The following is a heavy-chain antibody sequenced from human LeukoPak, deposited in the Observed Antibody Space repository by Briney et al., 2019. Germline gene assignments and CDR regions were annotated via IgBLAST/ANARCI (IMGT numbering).Heavy chain of an antibody. V-gene: IGHV4-59*08. CDR1: GGSISSYY. D-gene: IGHD1-26*01. J-gene: IGHJ6*02. Sequence: SETLSLTCTVSGGSISSYYWSWIRQPPGKGLEWIGYIYYSGSTNYNPSLKSRVTISVDTSKNQFSLKLSSVTAADTAVYYCARLNSQLGSGSYYGYYYGMDVWGQGTTVTVSS. CDR3: ARLNSQLGSGSYYGYYYGMDV. CDR2: IYYSGST.